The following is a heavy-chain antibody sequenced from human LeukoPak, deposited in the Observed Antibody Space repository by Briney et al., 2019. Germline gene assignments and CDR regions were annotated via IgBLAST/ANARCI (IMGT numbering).Heavy chain of an antibody. CDR1: GFTFSDYY. J-gene: IGHJ3*02. CDR3: ACLSEKLDPQI. Sequence: GGSLRLSCAASGFTFSDYYMSWIRQAPGKGLEWVSYISSSSSTIYYADSVKGRFTISRDNAKNSLYLQMNSLRAEGTAVYYCACLSEKLDPQIWGQGTMVTVSS. D-gene: IGHD3-16*02. V-gene: IGHV3-11*04. CDR2: ISSSSSTI.